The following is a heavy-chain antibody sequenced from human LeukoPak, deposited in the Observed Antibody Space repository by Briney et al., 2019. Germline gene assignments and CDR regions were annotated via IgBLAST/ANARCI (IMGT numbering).Heavy chain of an antibody. V-gene: IGHV4-34*01. Sequence: SETLSLTCAVYGGSFSGYYWSWIRQPPGKGLEWIGEINHSGSTNYNPSLKSRVTISVDTSKNQFSLKLSSVTAADTAVYYCARQNTDYYGSGSYYYSYWPLDYWGQGTLVTVSS. CDR1: GGSFSGYY. CDR3: ARQNTDYYGSGSYYYSYWPLDY. D-gene: IGHD3-10*01. J-gene: IGHJ4*02. CDR2: INHSGST.